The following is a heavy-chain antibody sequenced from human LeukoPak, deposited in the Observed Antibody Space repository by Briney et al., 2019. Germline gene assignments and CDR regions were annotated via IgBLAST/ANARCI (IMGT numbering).Heavy chain of an antibody. D-gene: IGHD3-10*01. Sequence: ASVKVSCKASGYTFTSYDINWVRQATGQGLEWMGWMNPNSGNTGYAQKFQGRVTITRNTSISTAYMGLSSLRSEDTAVYYCARNLWFGELPDAFDIWGQGTMVTVSS. CDR3: ARNLWFGELPDAFDI. CDR1: GYTFTSYD. V-gene: IGHV1-8*03. J-gene: IGHJ3*02. CDR2: MNPNSGNT.